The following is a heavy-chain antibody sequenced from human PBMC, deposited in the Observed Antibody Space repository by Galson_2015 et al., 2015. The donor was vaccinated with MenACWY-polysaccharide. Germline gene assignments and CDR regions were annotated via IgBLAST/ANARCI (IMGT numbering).Heavy chain of an antibody. CDR3: AKGRQWLPIFDY. Sequence: SLRLSCAASGFTFSSYAMTWVRQAPGKGLEWVSGISGGGGSTYYADSVKGRFTISRDNSKNTLYVQMNNLRAEDTAVYYCAKGRQWLPIFDYWGQGTLVTVSS. J-gene: IGHJ4*02. D-gene: IGHD6-19*01. V-gene: IGHV3-23*01. CDR2: ISGGGGST. CDR1: GFTFSSYA.